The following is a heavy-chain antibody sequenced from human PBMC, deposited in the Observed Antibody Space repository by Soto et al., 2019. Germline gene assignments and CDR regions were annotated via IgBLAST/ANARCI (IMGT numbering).Heavy chain of an antibody. Sequence: QVQLVESGGRVGQPGRSLRLSCAASGFIFNRYAIHWVRQTPGKGLEWVAVISKDGSVQYYADSVRGRFIISRDKSKDKVYLEMNSLRAEDTAVFYCARSRSGAVPDSFGYWGQGTLVTVSS. V-gene: IGHV3-30-3*01. CDR2: ISKDGSVQ. D-gene: IGHD3-3*01. CDR1: GFIFNRYA. J-gene: IGHJ4*02. CDR3: ARSRSGAVPDSFGY.